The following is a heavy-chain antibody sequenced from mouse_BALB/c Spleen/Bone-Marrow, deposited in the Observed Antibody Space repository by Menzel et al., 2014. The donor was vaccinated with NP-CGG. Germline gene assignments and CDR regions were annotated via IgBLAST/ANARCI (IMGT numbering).Heavy chain of an antibody. CDR3: ESRGEYFDV. J-gene: IGHJ1*01. CDR2: IYPYNGVS. Sequence: EVQLQQSGPELVKPGASVKISCKASGYSFTGYYMHWVKQSHGNSLDWIGYIYPYNGVSSYNQKFKGKAILTVDKSSSTAYMELSSLTSDDSAVYYCESRGEYFDVWGAGTTVTVSS. V-gene: IGHV1-31*01. CDR1: GYSFTGYY.